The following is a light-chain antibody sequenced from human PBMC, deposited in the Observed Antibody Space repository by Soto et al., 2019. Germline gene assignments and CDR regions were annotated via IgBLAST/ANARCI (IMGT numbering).Light chain of an antibody. Sequence: QSALTQPASVSGAPGQSITISCTGTSRNVGGYNYVSWYQQHPGKAPKLMIYDGSNRPAGVSNRFSGSKSGNTASLTISGLQAEDEADYYCCSYTSSSTLVVLGRGTQLTVL. CDR3: CSYTSSSTLVV. J-gene: IGLJ2*01. CDR1: SRNVGGYNY. V-gene: IGLV2-14*01. CDR2: DGS.